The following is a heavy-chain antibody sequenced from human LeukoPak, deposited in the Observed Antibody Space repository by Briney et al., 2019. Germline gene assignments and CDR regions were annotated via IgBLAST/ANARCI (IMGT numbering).Heavy chain of an antibody. J-gene: IGHJ4*02. CDR1: GYTLTELS. CDR3: ATGPYYYDSSGYYYELGY. Sequence: ASVKVSCKVSGYTLTELSMHWVRQAPGKRLEWMGGFDPEDGETIYAQKFQGRVTMTEDTSTDTAYMELSSLRSEDTAVYYCATGPYYYDSSGYYYELGYWGQGTLVTVSS. D-gene: IGHD3-22*01. CDR2: FDPEDGET. V-gene: IGHV1-24*01.